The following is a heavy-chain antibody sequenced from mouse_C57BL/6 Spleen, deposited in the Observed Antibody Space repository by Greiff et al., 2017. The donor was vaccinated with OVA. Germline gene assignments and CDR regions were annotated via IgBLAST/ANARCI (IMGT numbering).Heavy chain of an antibody. J-gene: IGHJ1*03. D-gene: IGHD1-1*01. CDR1: GYTFTSYW. CDR2: IYPGSGST. Sequence: QVHVKQPGAELVKPGASVKMSCKASGYTFTSYWITWVKQRPGQGLEWIGDIYPGSGSTNYNEKFKSKATLTVDTSSSTAYMQLSSLTSEDSAVYYCAREGTYYGSSYGYFDVWGTGTTVTVSS. CDR3: AREGTYYGSSYGYFDV. V-gene: IGHV1-55*01.